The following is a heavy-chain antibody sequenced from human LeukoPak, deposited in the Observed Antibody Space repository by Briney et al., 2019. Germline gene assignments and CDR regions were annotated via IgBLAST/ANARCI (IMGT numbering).Heavy chain of an antibody. D-gene: IGHD6-13*01. V-gene: IGHV4-30-4*01. Sequence: PSQTLSLTCTVSGGSISSGDYYWSWIRQPPGKGLEWIGYIYYSGSTNYNPSLKSRVTISVDTSKNHLSLKLSSVTAADTAVYYCARFSVAAAGTGWFDPWGQGTLVTVSA. CDR2: IYYSGST. CDR1: GGSISSGDYY. J-gene: IGHJ5*02. CDR3: ARFSVAAAGTGWFDP.